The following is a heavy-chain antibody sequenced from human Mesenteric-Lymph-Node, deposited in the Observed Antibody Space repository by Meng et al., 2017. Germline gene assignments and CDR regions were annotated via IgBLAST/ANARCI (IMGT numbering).Heavy chain of an antibody. D-gene: IGHD3-10*01. J-gene: IGHJ4*02. CDR1: GGTFSSYA. CDR2: IIPIFGTA. V-gene: IGHV1-69*01. CDR3: ARDPLGYFDY. Sequence: QVVETGAEGKQPGSSGKVSCKSCGGTFSSYAISWVRQAPGQGLEWMGGIIPIFGTANYAQKFQGRVTITADESTSTAYMELSSLRSEDTAVYYCARDPLGYFDYWGQGTLVTVSS.